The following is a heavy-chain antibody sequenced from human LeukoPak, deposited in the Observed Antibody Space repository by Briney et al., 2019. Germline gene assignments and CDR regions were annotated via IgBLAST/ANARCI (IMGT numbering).Heavy chain of an antibody. Sequence: PSETLSLTCTVSGGSISSGSYYWSWIRQLAGKGLEWIGRIYTSGSTNYNPSLKSRVTISVDTSKNQFSLKLSSVTAADTAVYYCARDLYSGSCCWGQGTLVTVSS. CDR2: IYTSGST. D-gene: IGHD1-26*01. J-gene: IGHJ4*02. CDR3: ARDLYSGSCC. CDR1: GGSISSGSYY. V-gene: IGHV4-61*02.